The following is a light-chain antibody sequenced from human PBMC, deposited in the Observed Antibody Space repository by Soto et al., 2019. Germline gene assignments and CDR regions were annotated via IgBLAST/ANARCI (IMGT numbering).Light chain of an antibody. CDR1: QGISKY. J-gene: IGKJ4*01. CDR3: QKYNSAPLT. CDR2: AAS. V-gene: IGKV1-27*01. Sequence: DIQMTQSPSSLSASVGDIVTSACRASQGISKYLAWYQQKPGKVPKLLIYAASTLQSGVPSRYSGSGSGTDFTLTISSLQPEDVATYYCQKYNSAPLTFGGGTKVEIK.